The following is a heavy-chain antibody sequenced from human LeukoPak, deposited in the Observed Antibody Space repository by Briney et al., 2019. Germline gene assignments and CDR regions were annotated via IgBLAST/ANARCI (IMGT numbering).Heavy chain of an antibody. Sequence: PSVKVSCKASGYSFTSYSTSWVRHAPGQRLEWMGWIRANNGNTNYAQKLQCRVTMSTDTSTSTAYMELRSLRSDDTAVYYCARGYYDILTGYYNVLVCDYWRQGTVVSV. D-gene: IGHD3-9*01. CDR2: IRANNGNT. CDR1: GYSFTSYS. J-gene: IGHJ4*02. V-gene: IGHV1-18*01. CDR3: ARGYYDILTGYYNVLVCDY.